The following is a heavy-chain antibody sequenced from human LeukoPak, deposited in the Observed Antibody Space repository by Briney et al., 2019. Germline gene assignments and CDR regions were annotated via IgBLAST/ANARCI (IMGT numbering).Heavy chain of an antibody. Sequence: PGGSLRLSCAASGFTFSSYAMSWVRQAPGKGLERVSSISSSSSYIYYADSVKGRFTISRDNAKNSLYLQMNSLRAEDTAVYYCARAIEMATTRYWGQGTLVTVSS. CDR3: ARAIEMATTRY. CDR1: GFTFSSYA. CDR2: ISSSSSYI. V-gene: IGHV3-21*01. D-gene: IGHD5-24*01. J-gene: IGHJ4*02.